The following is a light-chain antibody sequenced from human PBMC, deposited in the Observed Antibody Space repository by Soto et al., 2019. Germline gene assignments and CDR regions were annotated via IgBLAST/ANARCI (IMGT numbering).Light chain of an antibody. CDR2: DAS. J-gene: IGKJ5*01. V-gene: IGKV3D-15*01. CDR1: QSVSTN. CDR3: QQYNKWPPIT. Sequence: EIVMTQSPATLSVSPGERATLSCRASQSVSTNLAWYQQKPGQVPRLLIYDASTRATGTPARFSGGGSGTEFTLTIGSLQSEDFAVYYCQQYNKWPPITFGQGTRLEIK.